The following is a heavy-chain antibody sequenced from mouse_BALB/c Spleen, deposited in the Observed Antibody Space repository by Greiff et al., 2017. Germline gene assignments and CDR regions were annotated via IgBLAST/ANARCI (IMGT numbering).Heavy chain of an antibody. Sequence: EVQLVESGPGLVKPSQSLSLTCSVTGYSITSGYYWNWIRQFPGNKLEWMGYISYDGSNNYNPSLKNRISITRDTSKNQFFLKLNSVTTEDTATYYCARGPSYEGFAYWGQGTLVTVSA. CDR1: GYSITSGYY. CDR3: ARGPSYEGFAY. CDR2: ISYDGSN. V-gene: IGHV3-6*02. J-gene: IGHJ3*01. D-gene: IGHD2-3*01.